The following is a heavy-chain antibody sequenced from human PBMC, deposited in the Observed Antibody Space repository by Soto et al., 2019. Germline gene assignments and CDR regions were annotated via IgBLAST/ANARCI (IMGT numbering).Heavy chain of an antibody. J-gene: IGHJ3*02. Sequence: ESGGGLVEPGGSLRLSCAASGFTFSNVWMSWVRQAPGKGLEWVGLIKNKIDGWTTHYAAPVKGRFTISRDDSKNTVYLQMSSLKTEDTGVYYCTTNDAFDIWGQGTMVTVSS. CDR1: GFTFSNVW. V-gene: IGHV3-15*01. CDR3: TTNDAFDI. CDR2: IKNKIDGWTT.